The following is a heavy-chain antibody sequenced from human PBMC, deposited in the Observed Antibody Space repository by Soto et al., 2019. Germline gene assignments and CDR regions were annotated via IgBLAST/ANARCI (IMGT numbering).Heavy chain of an antibody. D-gene: IGHD6-6*01. CDR1: GFSFSAHW. CDR2: INQDGGDK. J-gene: IGHJ4*02. V-gene: IGHV3-7*01. CDR3: ARAAYSSSSYFDY. Sequence: GGSLRLSCAGSGFSFSAHWMTWVRQAPGKGLEWVANINQDGGDKYYVASVKGRFTISRDNAKNSVYLQMNSLRDEDTAVYYCARAAYSSSSYFDYWGQGPLVTVSS.